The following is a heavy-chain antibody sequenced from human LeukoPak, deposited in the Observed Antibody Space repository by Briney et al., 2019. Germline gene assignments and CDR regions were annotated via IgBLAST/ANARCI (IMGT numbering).Heavy chain of an antibody. J-gene: IGHJ4*02. CDR2: ISSSSSYI. D-gene: IGHD3-3*01. CDR1: GFTFSSYS. Sequence: GGSLRLSCAASGFTFSSYSMNWVRQAPGKGLEWVSSISSSSSYIYYADSVKGRFTISRDNAKNSLYLQMNSLRAEDTAVYYCAVHPYDFWSGHTLFGLDYWGQGTLVTVSS. V-gene: IGHV3-21*01. CDR3: AVHPYDFWSGHTLFGLDY.